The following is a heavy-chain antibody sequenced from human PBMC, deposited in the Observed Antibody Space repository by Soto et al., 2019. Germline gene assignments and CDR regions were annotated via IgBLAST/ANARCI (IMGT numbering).Heavy chain of an antibody. CDR2: IIPILGIA. Sequence: ASVKVSCKASGGTFSSYTISWVRQAPGQGLEWMGRIIPILGIANYAQKFQGRVTITADKSTSTAYMELSSLRSEDTAVYYCAGSSRYYDILPGHYPFDYWGQGILVTVSS. CDR1: GGTFSSYT. V-gene: IGHV1-69*02. D-gene: IGHD3-9*01. J-gene: IGHJ4*02. CDR3: AGSSRYYDILPGHYPFDY.